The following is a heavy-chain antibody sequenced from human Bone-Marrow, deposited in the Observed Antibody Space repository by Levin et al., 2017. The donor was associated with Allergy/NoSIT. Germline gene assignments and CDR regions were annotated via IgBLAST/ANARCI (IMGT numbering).Heavy chain of an antibody. V-gene: IGHV3-23*01. J-gene: IGHJ5*02. CDR2: ISGSGGST. D-gene: IGHD6-13*01. CDR3: AKVKYGSSWVNWCDP. Sequence: GGSLRLSCAASGFTFSSYAMSWVRQAPGKGLEWVSAISGSGGSTYYANSVKGRFTISRDNSKNTLYLQMNSLRAEDTAVYYCAKVKYGSSWVNWCDPWGQGTLVTVSS. CDR1: GFTFSSYA.